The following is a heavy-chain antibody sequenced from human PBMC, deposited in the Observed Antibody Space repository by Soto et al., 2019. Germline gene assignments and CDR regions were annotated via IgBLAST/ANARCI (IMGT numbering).Heavy chain of an antibody. CDR2: IIPILGIA. J-gene: IGHJ3*02. CDR3: ARDRCSSTSCRDAFDI. Sequence: GASVKVSCKASGGTFSSYTISWVRQAPGQGLGWMGRIIPILGIANYAQKFQGRVTITADKSTSTAYMELSSLRSEDTAVYYCARDRCSSTSCRDAFDIWGQGTMVTVSS. D-gene: IGHD2-2*01. V-gene: IGHV1-69*04. CDR1: GGTFSSYT.